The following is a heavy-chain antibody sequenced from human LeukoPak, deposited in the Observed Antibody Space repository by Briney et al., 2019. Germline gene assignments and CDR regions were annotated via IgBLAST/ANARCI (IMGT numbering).Heavy chain of an antibody. D-gene: IGHD3-10*01. CDR3: ARDGTHYYGSGSYAD. CDR1: GFTVSSNY. J-gene: IGHJ4*02. V-gene: IGHV3-53*01. CDR2: IYSGGST. Sequence: GGSLRLSCAASGFTVSSNYMSWVRQAPGKGLEWVSVIYSGGSTYYADSVKGRFTISRDNSKNTLYLQMNSLRAEDTAVYYCARDGTHYYGSGSYADWGQGTLVTVSS.